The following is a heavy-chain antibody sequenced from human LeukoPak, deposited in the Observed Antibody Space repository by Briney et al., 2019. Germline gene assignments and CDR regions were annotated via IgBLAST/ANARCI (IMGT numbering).Heavy chain of an antibody. J-gene: IGHJ4*02. Sequence: PGGSLRLSCAASGFTFSSYSMNWVRQAPGKGLEWVSSISSSSSYIYYADSVKGRFTISRDNAKNSLYLQMNSLRAEDTAVYYCARDAKGYSSPHDYWGQGTLVTVSS. CDR2: ISSSSSYI. V-gene: IGHV3-21*01. CDR1: GFTFSSYS. CDR3: ARDAKGYSSPHDY. D-gene: IGHD6-19*01.